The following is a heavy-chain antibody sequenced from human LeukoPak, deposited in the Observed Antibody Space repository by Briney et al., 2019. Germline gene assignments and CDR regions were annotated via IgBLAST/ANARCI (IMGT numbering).Heavy chain of an antibody. D-gene: IGHD3-22*01. CDR3: ARARAVGYYDSSGYFEDY. CDR2: IYYSGST. Sequence: SETLSLTCTVSGGSISSGDYYWSWIRQPPGKGLKWIGYIYYSGSTYYNPSLKSRVTISVDTSKNQFSLKLSSVTAADTAVYYCARARAVGYYDSSGYFEDYWGQGTLVTVSS. CDR1: GGSISSGDYY. J-gene: IGHJ4*02. V-gene: IGHV4-30-4*01.